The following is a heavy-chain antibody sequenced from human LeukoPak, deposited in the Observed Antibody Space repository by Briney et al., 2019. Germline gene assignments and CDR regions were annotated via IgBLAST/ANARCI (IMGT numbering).Heavy chain of an antibody. CDR3: ARGSGNYWFDP. J-gene: IGHJ5*02. Sequence: ASVKVSCNASGYAFTAYYIHRVRHAPGQGLGWMACTNPNTGDTNYAQKFQGRVIMARDTTISTAYMELSRLRSDDMAVYYWARGSGNYWFDPWGQGTLVTVSS. CDR1: GYAFTAYY. V-gene: IGHV1-2*02. CDR2: TNPNTGDT. D-gene: IGHD1-26*01.